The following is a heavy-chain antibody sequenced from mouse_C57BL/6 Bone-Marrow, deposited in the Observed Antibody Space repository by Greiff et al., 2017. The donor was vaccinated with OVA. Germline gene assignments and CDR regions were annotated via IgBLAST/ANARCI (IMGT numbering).Heavy chain of an antibody. CDR1: GYTFTSYW. V-gene: IGHV1-52*01. Sequence: QVQLQQPGAELVRPGSSVKLSCKASGYTFTSYWMPWVKQRPIQGLEWIGNIDPSDSETHYNQKFKDKATLTVDKSSSTAYMQLSSLTSEDSAVYYCAREYYDYDGVWFAYWGQGTLGTVSA. D-gene: IGHD2-4*01. CDR2: IDPSDSET. CDR3: AREYYDYDGVWFAY. J-gene: IGHJ3*01.